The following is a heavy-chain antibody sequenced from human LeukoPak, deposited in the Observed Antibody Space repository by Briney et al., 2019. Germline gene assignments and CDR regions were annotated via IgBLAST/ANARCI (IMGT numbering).Heavy chain of an antibody. CDR1: GYSISSGYY. Sequence: PSETLSLTCGVSGYSISSGYYWGWIRQPPGKGVEWIGSVRHSGSAYYNPSLKRRITISVDTSKHHFSLKLSSVTAADTAVYYCASLYGGNSWNFDYWGQGTLVTVSS. CDR2: VRHSGSA. V-gene: IGHV4-38-2*01. D-gene: IGHD4-23*01. CDR3: ASLYGGNSWNFDY. J-gene: IGHJ4*02.